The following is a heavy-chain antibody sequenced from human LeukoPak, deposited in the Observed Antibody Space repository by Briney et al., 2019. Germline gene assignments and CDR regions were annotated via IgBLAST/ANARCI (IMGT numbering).Heavy chain of an antibody. Sequence: GESLRLSCAASGFTFSSYALTWVRQAPGKGLEWVSTITGSDDRTYYADSVKGRFTIPRDYSKNTLHLQLNSLRAEDTAVYYCARDPLVATAFDYWGQGTLVTVSS. V-gene: IGHV3-23*01. CDR1: GFTFSSYA. CDR3: ARDPLVATAFDY. CDR2: ITGSDDRT. D-gene: IGHD5-12*01. J-gene: IGHJ4*02.